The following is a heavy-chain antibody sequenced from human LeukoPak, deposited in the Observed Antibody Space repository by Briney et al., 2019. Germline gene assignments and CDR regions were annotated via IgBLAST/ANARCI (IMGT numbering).Heavy chain of an antibody. Sequence: NPGGSLRLSCAASGFIFSSSAVTWVRQTPGKALEWVSAISGSSSSIYYADYVKGRFTISRDNAKNSLYLQMNSLRAEDTAVYYCARGERVPAAFFDCWGQGTLVTVSS. V-gene: IGHV3-21*01. D-gene: IGHD2-2*01. CDR1: GFIFSSSA. CDR2: ISGSSSSI. CDR3: ARGERVPAAFFDC. J-gene: IGHJ4*02.